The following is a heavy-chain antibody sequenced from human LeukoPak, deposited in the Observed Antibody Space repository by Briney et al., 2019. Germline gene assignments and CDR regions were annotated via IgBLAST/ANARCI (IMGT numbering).Heavy chain of an antibody. CDR3: ARDRHIAAAVYYYYMDV. CDR2: IIPIFGTA. D-gene: IGHD6-13*01. CDR1: GGTFSSCA. J-gene: IGHJ6*03. Sequence: ASVKVSCKASGGTFSSCAISWVRQAPGQGLEWMGGIIPIFGTANYAQKFQGRVTITTDESTSTAYMELSSLRSEDTAVYYCARDRHIAAAVYYYYMDVWGKGTPVTVSS. V-gene: IGHV1-69*05.